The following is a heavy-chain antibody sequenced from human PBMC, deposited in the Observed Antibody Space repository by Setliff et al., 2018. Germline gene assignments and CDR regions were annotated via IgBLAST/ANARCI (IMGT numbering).Heavy chain of an antibody. J-gene: IGHJ3*02. CDR3: ARLGAPASHDAFDI. Sequence: PGESLKISCKGSGYRFTTYWIGWVRQMPGKGPEWMGIVFSGDSDTRYSPSFQGQATMSADKSINTAYLQWSSLKASDTAMYYCARLGAPASHDAFDIWGQGTMVTVSS. CDR2: VFSGDSDT. CDR1: GYRFTTYW. V-gene: IGHV5-51*01. D-gene: IGHD6-25*01.